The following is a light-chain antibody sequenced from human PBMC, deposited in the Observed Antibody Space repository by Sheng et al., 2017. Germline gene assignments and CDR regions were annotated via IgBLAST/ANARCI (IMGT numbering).Light chain of an antibody. Sequence: AIRMTQSPSSLSASTGDRVTITCRASQGISSYLAWYQQKPGKAPKLLIYAASTLQSGVPSRFSGSGSGTDFTLTISCLQSEDFATYYCQHLKSYPLTFGGGTKVEIK. J-gene: IGKJ4*01. CDR3: QHLKSYPLT. CDR1: QGISSY. V-gene: IGKV1-8*01. CDR2: AAS.